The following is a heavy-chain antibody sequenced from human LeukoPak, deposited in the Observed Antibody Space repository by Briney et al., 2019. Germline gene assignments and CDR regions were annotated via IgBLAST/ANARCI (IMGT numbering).Heavy chain of an antibody. V-gene: IGHV4-39*07. CDR2: IYYSGST. D-gene: IGHD6-19*01. CDR3: AITVAGQLLPYNWFDP. CDR1: GDSISSGSYY. J-gene: IGHJ5*02. Sequence: PSETLSLTCTVSGDSISSGSYYWGWIRQPPGKGLEWIGSIYYSGSTYYNPSLKSRVTISVDTSKNQFSLKLSSVTAADTAVYYCAITVAGQLLPYNWFDPWGQGTLVTVSS.